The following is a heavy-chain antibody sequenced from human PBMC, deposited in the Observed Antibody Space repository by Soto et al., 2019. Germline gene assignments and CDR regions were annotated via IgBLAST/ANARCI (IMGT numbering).Heavy chain of an antibody. CDR1: GGSISSSSYY. V-gene: IGHV4-39*01. J-gene: IGHJ4*02. CDR3: ARDNSGSYYFDY. Sequence: QLQLQESGPGLVKPSETLSLTCTVSGGSISSSSYYWGWIRQPPGKGLEWIGSIYYSGSTYYNPSLKSRVTISVDTSKNQFSLKLSSVTDADTAVYYCARDNSGSYYFDYWGQGTLVTVSS. D-gene: IGHD1-26*01. CDR2: IYYSGST.